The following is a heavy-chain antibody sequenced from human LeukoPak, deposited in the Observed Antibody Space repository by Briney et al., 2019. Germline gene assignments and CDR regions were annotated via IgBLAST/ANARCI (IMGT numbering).Heavy chain of an antibody. J-gene: IGHJ4*02. Sequence: SETLSLTCTVSGGSISSSSYYWGWIRQPPGKGLEWIGSIYYSGSTYYNSSLKSRVTISVDTSKNQFSLKLSSVTAADTAVYYCARIRYSSSSYHFDYWGQGTLVTVSS. CDR1: GGSISSSSYY. D-gene: IGHD6-13*01. CDR2: IYYSGST. V-gene: IGHV4-39*01. CDR3: ARIRYSSSSYHFDY.